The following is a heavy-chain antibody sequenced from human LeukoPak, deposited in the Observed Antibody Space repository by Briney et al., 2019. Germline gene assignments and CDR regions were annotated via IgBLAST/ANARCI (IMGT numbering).Heavy chain of an antibody. CDR2: IYTSGST. CDR1: GGSISSGSYY. D-gene: IGHD4-11*01. Sequence: SETLSLTCTVSGGSISSGSYYWSWIRQPAGKGLEWIGRIYTSGSTNYNPSLKSRVTISVDTSKNQFSLKLSSVTAADTAVYYCARDDYSLTDVESWFDPWGQGTLVTVSS. J-gene: IGHJ5*02. CDR3: ARDDYSLTDVESWFDP. V-gene: IGHV4-61*02.